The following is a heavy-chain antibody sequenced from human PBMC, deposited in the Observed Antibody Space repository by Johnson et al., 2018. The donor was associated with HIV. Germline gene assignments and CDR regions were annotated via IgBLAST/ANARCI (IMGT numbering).Heavy chain of an antibody. CDR3: ARDKGTNFSGWYRESDAFDI. V-gene: IGHV3-23*04. J-gene: IGHJ3*02. D-gene: IGHD6-19*01. CDR1: GFTFSSYA. Sequence: VQLVESGGGVVQPGGSLRLSCAASGFTFSSYAMSWVRQAPGKGLEWVSAISGSGGSTYYADSVTGRFTISRDNSKNTLYLQMNSLRAEDTAVYYCARDKGTNFSGWYRESDAFDIWGQGTMVTVSS. CDR2: ISGSGGST.